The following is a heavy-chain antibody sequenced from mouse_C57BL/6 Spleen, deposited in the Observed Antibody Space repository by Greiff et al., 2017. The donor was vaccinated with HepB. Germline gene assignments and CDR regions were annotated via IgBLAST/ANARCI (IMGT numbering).Heavy chain of an antibody. V-gene: IGHV1-64*01. CDR2: IHPNSGST. CDR3: ARFGGNYHFDY. D-gene: IGHD2-1*01. J-gene: IGHJ2*01. CDR1: GYTFTSYW. Sequence: QLPGAELVKPGASVKLSCKASGYTFTSYWMHWVKQRPGQGLEWIGMIHPNSGSTNYNEKFKSKATLTVDKSSSTAYMQLSSLTSEDSAVYYCARFGGNYHFDYWGQGTTLTVSS.